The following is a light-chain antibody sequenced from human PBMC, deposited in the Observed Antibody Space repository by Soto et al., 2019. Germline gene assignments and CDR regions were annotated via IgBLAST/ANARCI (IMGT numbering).Light chain of an antibody. J-gene: IGKJ1*01. CDR2: GAS. CDR1: QSVSSTF. Sequence: EIALTKSPGSLSLSPGERATLSCRASQSVSSTFFAWYQQRPGQAPRLLMYGASSRDTGIPERFSGSGSGTDFTLTISRLEPEDFAVYYCQQFDSSVTFGQGTKVEIK. V-gene: IGKV3-20*01. CDR3: QQFDSSVT.